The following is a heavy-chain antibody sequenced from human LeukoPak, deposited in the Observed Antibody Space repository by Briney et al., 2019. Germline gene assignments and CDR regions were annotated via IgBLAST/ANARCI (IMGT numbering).Heavy chain of an antibody. Sequence: GGSLRLSCAASGFTFSSYGMHWVRQAPGKGLEWVAVISYDGSNKYYADSVKGRFTISRDNSKNTLYLQMNSLRAEDTAVYYCAKEGYSKFRANYYYYGMDVWGQGTTVTVSS. J-gene: IGHJ6*02. V-gene: IGHV3-30*18. CDR1: GFTFSSYG. CDR3: AKEGYSKFRANYYYYGMDV. D-gene: IGHD4-4*01. CDR2: ISYDGSNK.